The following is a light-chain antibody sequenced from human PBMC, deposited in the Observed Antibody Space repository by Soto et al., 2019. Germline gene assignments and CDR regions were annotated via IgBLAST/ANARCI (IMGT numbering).Light chain of an antibody. CDR1: QSVFYSSNNKNY. CDR3: QQYYGIPYT. J-gene: IGKJ2*01. CDR2: WAS. V-gene: IGKV4-1*01. Sequence: DIVMTQSPDSLAVSLGERATINCKSSQSVFYSSNNKNYLAWYQQKPGQPPNLLIYWASTRESGVPDRFSGSGSGTDFTLTISSRQAEDVAVYYCQQYYGIPYTFGQGTKLEIK.